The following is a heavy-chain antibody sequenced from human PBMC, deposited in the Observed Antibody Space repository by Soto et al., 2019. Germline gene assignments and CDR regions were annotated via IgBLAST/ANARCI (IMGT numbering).Heavy chain of an antibody. V-gene: IGHV1-46*01. Sequence: ASVKVSCKASGYTFTSYYMHWVRQAPGQGLEWMGIINPSGGSTSYAQKFQGRVTMTRDTSTSTVYMELSSLGSEDTAVYYCAREAYSGYDRYYYGMDVSGQGTTVTVSS. CDR3: AREAYSGYDRYYYGMDV. J-gene: IGHJ6*02. D-gene: IGHD5-12*01. CDR1: GYTFTSYY. CDR2: INPSGGST.